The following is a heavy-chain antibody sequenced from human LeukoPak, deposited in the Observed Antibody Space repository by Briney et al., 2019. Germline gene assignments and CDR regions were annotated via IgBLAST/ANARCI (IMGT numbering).Heavy chain of an antibody. D-gene: IGHD2-2*01. Sequence: GGSLRLSCTASGFTFGDYAMSWVRQAPGKGLEWVANIKQDGSEKYYVDSVKGRFTISRDNAKNSLYLQMNSLRAEDTAVYYCAKSPAADYWGQGTLVTVSS. CDR2: IKQDGSEK. J-gene: IGHJ4*02. V-gene: IGHV3-7*01. CDR1: GFTFGDYA. CDR3: AKSPAADY.